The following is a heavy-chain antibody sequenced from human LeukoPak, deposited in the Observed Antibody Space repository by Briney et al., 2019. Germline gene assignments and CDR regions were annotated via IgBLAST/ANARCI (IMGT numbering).Heavy chain of an antibody. Sequence: GGSLRLSCVVSGFTFTNYGMHWVRQAPGKGLDWVASIAYDGSNENYAESVKGRFTISRDNSKNTLYLQLSSLRAEDTAVYYCARPSGSVTIFGVVDYFDYWGQGSLVTVPS. V-gene: IGHV3-30*04. CDR1: GFTFTNYG. J-gene: IGHJ4*02. D-gene: IGHD3-3*01. CDR2: IAYDGSNE. CDR3: ARPSGSVTIFGVVDYFDY.